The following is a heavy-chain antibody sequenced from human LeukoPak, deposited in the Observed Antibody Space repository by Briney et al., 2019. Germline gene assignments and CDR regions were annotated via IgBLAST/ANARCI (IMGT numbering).Heavy chain of an antibody. V-gene: IGHV4-34*01. D-gene: IGHD1-26*01. CDR2: INHSGST. CDR1: GGSFSGYY. Sequence: SKTLSLTCAVYGGSFSGYYWSWIRQPPGKGLEWIGEINHSGSTNYNPSLKSRVTISVDTSKNQFSLKLSSVTAADTAVYYCARGATAPSGYYGMDVWGQGTTVTVSS. CDR3: ARGATAPSGYYGMDV. J-gene: IGHJ6*02.